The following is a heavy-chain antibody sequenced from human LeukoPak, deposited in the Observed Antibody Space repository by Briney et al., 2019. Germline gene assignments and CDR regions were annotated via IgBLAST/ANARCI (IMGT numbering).Heavy chain of an antibody. CDR1: GYSFSTYW. CDR3: ESCGLGSGEFGAFDI. D-gene: IGHD3-10*01. V-gene: IGHV5-51*01. J-gene: IGHJ3*02. CDR2: LHPGDSDA. Sequence: GESLKISCKGSGYSFSTYWIGWVRQMPGKGLDWMGILHPGDSDARYSPSFQGQVTLSADKSISTAYLQWNNLKASDTAMYYCESCGLGSGEFGAFDIWGQGTVVTVSS.